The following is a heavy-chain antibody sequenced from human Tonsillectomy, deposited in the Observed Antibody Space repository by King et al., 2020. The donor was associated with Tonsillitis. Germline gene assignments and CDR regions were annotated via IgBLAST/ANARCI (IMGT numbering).Heavy chain of an antibody. CDR1: GGSISSYY. D-gene: IGHD6-6*01. CDR2: IYHSGST. V-gene: IGHV4-59*08. Sequence: QLQESGPGLVKPSETLSITCTVSGGSISSYYWSWIRQPPGKGLEWIGFIYHSGSTNYNPSLKSRVTMSVDTYKNYFSLRLSAVTVADSALYYCERPYRSSFLFFDLWGRGTPVTASS. CDR3: ERPYRSSFLFFDL. J-gene: IGHJ2*01.